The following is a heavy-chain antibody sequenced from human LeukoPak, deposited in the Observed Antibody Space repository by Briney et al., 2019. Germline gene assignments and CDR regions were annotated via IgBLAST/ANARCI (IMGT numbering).Heavy chain of an antibody. Sequence: GGSLRLSCAASGFTFSIYAMSWVRQAPGKGLEWVSALSGSGGSTYYADSVKGRFTISRDNSKTTLYLQMNSLRAEDTAVYYCAKDEGYCSGGSCYYFDYWGQGTLVTVSS. D-gene: IGHD2-15*01. CDR2: LSGSGGST. V-gene: IGHV3-23*01. CDR1: GFTFSIYA. J-gene: IGHJ4*02. CDR3: AKDEGYCSGGSCYYFDY.